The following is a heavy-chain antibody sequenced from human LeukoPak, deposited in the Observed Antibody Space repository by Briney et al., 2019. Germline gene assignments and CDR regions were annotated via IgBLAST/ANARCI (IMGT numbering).Heavy chain of an antibody. CDR1: GGSFSGYY. CDR3: ARGARLMRGYSYGPFDY. D-gene: IGHD5-18*01. V-gene: IGHV4-34*01. Sequence: SETLSLTCAVYGGSFSGYYWSWIRQPPGKGLEWIGEINQSGSTNYNPSLKSRVTISVDTSKNQFSLKLSSVTAADTAVYYCARGARLMRGYSYGPFDYWGQGTLVTVSS. CDR2: INQSGST. J-gene: IGHJ4*02.